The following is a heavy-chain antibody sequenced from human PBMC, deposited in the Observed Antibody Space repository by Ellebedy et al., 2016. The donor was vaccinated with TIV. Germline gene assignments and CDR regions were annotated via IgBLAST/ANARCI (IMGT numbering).Heavy chain of an antibody. CDR3: ARDLFGGVTADY. CDR2: INPSGGST. V-gene: IGHV1-46*01. Sequence: ASVKVSXXASGYTFTSYYMHWVRQAPGQGLEWMGIINPSGGSTSYAQKFQGRVTMTRDTSSSTVYMELSSLRSEDTAVHYCARDLFGGVTADYWGQGTLVTVSS. CDR1: GYTFTSYY. J-gene: IGHJ4*02. D-gene: IGHD3-16*01.